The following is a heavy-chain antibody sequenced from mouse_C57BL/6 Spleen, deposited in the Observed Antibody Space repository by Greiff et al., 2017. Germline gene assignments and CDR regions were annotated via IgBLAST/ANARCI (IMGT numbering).Heavy chain of an antibody. CDR3: ARVDPSYAMDY. J-gene: IGHJ4*01. CDR2: ISSGGSYT. Sequence: EVKLVESGGDLVKPGGSLKLSCAASGFTFSSYGMSWVRQTPDKRLEWVATISSGGSYTYYPDSVKGRFTISRDNAKNTLYLQMSSLKSEDTAMYYCARVDPSYAMDYWGQGTSVTVSS. CDR1: GFTFSSYG. V-gene: IGHV5-6*01.